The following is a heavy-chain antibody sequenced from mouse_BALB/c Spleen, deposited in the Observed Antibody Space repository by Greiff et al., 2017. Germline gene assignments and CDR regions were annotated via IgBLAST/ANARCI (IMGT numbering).Heavy chain of an antibody. CDR1: GYTFTDYA. Sequence: VQLVESGAELVRPGVSVKISCKGSGYTFTDYAMHWVKQSHAKSLEWIGVISTYYGDASYNQKFKGKATMTVDKSSSTAYMELARLTSEDSAIYYCARSPRARGAMDYWGQGTSVTVSS. V-gene: IGHV1S137*01. D-gene: IGHD3-3*01. CDR3: ARSPRARGAMDY. J-gene: IGHJ4*01. CDR2: ISTYYGDA.